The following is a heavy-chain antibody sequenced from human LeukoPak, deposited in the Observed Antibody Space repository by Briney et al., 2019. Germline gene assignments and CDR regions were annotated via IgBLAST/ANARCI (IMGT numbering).Heavy chain of an antibody. D-gene: IGHD3-10*02. Sequence: GGSLRLSCAASRFTVSSKYMSWARQAPGKGLEWVSVIYSGGSTYYADSVKGRFTISRDNSKNTLYLQMNSLRPEDTAVYYCARSPRFGEFNYWGQGTLVTVSS. CDR3: ARSPRFGEFNY. V-gene: IGHV3-66*02. CDR1: RFTVSSKY. CDR2: IYSGGST. J-gene: IGHJ4*02.